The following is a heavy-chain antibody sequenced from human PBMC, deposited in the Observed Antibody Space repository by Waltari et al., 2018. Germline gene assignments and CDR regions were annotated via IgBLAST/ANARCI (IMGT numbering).Heavy chain of an antibody. CDR1: GLTFSISA. Sequence: EVQLLESGGGLVQPGGSLRLSCAASGLTFSISAMIWVRQAPGEGLEWVSSISGGGGTTEYADSVEGRFTVSRDNSKNTVSLQMDSLRAEDTALYYCCSVQVPLAIANCGQGTLVTVAS. J-gene: IGHJ4*02. CDR3: CSVQVPLAIAN. CDR2: ISGGGGTT. V-gene: IGHV3-23*01. D-gene: IGHD1-1*01.